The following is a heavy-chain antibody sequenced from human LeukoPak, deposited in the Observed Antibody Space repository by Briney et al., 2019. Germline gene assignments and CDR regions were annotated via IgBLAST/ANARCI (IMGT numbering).Heavy chain of an antibody. Sequence: PGGTLRLSCAASGFTFSSYGMSWVRQAPGKGLEWVSAISGSGGSTYYADSVKGRFTISRDNSKNTLYLQMNSLRAEDTAVYYCAKKVRYYYDSSGYYSWFDPWGQGTLVTVSS. CDR3: AKKVRYYYDSSGYYSWFDP. V-gene: IGHV3-23*01. J-gene: IGHJ5*02. CDR1: GFTFSSYG. D-gene: IGHD3-22*01. CDR2: ISGSGGST.